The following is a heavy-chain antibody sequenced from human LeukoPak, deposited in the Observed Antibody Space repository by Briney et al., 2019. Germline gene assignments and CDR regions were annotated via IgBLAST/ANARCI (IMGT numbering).Heavy chain of an antibody. CDR2: FDPEDAET. J-gene: IGHJ4*02. CDR3: GRGFSIDY. CDR1: GYTLTELP. D-gene: IGHD3-10*01. V-gene: IGHV1-24*01. Sequence: GASVQVSCKVSGYTLTELPIHWVRQAPGKGLEWMGGFDPEDAETIYTQKFQGRLTMTKDTSTDTAYMDLSSLTSEDTAVYYCGRGFSIDYWGQGTLVTVSS.